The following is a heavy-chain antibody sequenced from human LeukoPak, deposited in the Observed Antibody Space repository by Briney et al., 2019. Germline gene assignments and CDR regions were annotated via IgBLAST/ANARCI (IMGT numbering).Heavy chain of an antibody. CDR3: ARDGGGIAVAGTDY. Sequence: ASVRVSCKASGYTFTKYGVSWVRQAPGQGLEWMGWIGTHTGNRNYVKKFQGRVTLTTDTSTSTAYMELRSLRSDDTAVYYCARDGGGIAVAGTDYWGQGTLVTVSS. CDR2: IGTHTGNR. J-gene: IGHJ4*02. V-gene: IGHV1-18*01. D-gene: IGHD6-19*01. CDR1: GYTFTKYG.